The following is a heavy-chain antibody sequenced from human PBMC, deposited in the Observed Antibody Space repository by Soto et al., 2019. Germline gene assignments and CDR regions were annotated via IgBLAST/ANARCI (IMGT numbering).Heavy chain of an antibody. CDR3: ARVALGYDYADV. D-gene: IGHD4-17*01. J-gene: IGHJ6*02. CDR1: GYTFDAFY. CDR2: INPSGDGT. V-gene: IGHV1-46*02. Sequence: ASVKVSCKAFGYTFDAFYMHWVRQAPGQGLEWMGVINPSGDGTSYAQKFQGRVAMTRDTSTSTVYMELSSLRSEDTAVYYCARVALGYDYADVWGQGTTVTVSS.